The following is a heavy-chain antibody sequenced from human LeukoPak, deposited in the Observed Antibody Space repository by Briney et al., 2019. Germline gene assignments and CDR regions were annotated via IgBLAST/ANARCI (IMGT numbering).Heavy chain of an antibody. Sequence: GGSLRLSCAASGFTFSDNWMHWVRQAPGKGLVWVSVISSDERSTIYADSVKGRFTISRDNAKNTLYLQMDSLRAEDTAVYFCASQLGGNVYWGQGTLVTVSS. J-gene: IGHJ4*02. CDR3: ASQLGGNVY. CDR1: GFTFSDNW. CDR2: ISSDERST. D-gene: IGHD3-16*01. V-gene: IGHV3-74*01.